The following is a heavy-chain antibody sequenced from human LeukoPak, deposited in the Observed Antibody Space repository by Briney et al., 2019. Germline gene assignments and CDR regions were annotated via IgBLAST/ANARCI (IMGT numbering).Heavy chain of an antibody. CDR3: ARPGYSSGWFSWFDY. J-gene: IGHJ5*01. D-gene: IGHD6-19*01. V-gene: IGHV4-39*01. CDR1: GGSISSSSYY. CDR2: IYYSGGT. Sequence: SETLSLTCTVSGGSISSSSYYWGWIRQPPGKGLEWIGSIYYSGGTYYNPSLKSRVTISVDTSKNQFSLKLSSVTAADTAVYYCARPGYSSGWFSWFDYWGQGTLVTVSS.